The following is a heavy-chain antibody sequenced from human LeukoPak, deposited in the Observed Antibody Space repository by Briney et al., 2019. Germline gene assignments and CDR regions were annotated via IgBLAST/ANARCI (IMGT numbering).Heavy chain of an antibody. D-gene: IGHD6-13*01. V-gene: IGHV3-7*03. CDR3: AKGAYSSSWYRFDY. CDR1: GFTFSSYW. CDR2: IKQDGSEK. J-gene: IGHJ4*02. Sequence: GGSLRLSCAASGFTFSSYWMSWVRQAPGKGLEWVANIKQDGSEKYYVDSVKGRFTISRDNAKNSLYLQMNSLRAEDTALYYCAKGAYSSSWYRFDYWGQGILVTVSS.